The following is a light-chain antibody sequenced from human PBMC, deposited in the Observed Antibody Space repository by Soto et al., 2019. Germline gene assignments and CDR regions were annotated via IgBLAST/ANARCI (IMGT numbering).Light chain of an antibody. Sequence: EIVLTQSPGTLSLYPGERATLSCRASQSVSSTYLAWYHHKPGQAPRLLIYGASSRAAGIPDRFSGSGSGTDFTLTISRLEPEDFAVYYCHQYGSSRHTFGQGTKVDIK. CDR2: GAS. V-gene: IGKV3-20*01. CDR1: QSVSSTY. CDR3: HQYGSSRHT. J-gene: IGKJ2*01.